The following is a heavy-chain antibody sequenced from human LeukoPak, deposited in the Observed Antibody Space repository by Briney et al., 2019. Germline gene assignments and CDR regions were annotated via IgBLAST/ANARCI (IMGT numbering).Heavy chain of an antibody. V-gene: IGHV4-59*01. Sequence: PSETLSLTCTVSGGSISSYYWSWIRQPPGKGLEWIGYIYYSGSTNYNPSLKSRVTISVDTSKNQFSLKLSSVTAADTAVYYCARLGAPGGGSYYFDYWGQRTLVTVSS. J-gene: IGHJ4*02. CDR3: ARLGAPGGGSYYFDY. CDR2: IYYSGST. CDR1: GGSISSYY. D-gene: IGHD2-15*01.